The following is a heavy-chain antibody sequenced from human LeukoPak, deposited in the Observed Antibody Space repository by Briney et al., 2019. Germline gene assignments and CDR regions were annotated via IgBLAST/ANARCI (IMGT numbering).Heavy chain of an antibody. Sequence: GGSLRLSCAASGFTFNNYAMNWVRQAPGKGLEWVSSISGSGGSTYADSVKGRFTISRDNSKNTLYLQMNSLRAEDTALYYCAKVRYVGYYFDTWGQGNLVTVSS. D-gene: IGHD3-9*01. J-gene: IGHJ4*02. V-gene: IGHV3-23*01. CDR3: AKVRYVGYYFDT. CDR2: ISGSGGST. CDR1: GFTFNNYA.